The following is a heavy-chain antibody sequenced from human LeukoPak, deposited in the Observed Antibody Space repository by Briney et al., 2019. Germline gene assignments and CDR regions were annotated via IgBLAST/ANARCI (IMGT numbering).Heavy chain of an antibody. V-gene: IGHV4-59*08. CDR3: ARRDYSGILPYAFDV. J-gene: IGHJ3*01. CDR2: ISYSGIT. D-gene: IGHD1-26*01. CDR1: GGSISGYN. Sequence: KSSETLSLTCIVSGGSISGYNWGWIRQPPGKGPDFIAYISYSGITNYNPSLKSRVSMSVDTSKNEFSLRLSSVSAADTAVYFCARRDYSGILPYAFDVWGQGTLVAVSS.